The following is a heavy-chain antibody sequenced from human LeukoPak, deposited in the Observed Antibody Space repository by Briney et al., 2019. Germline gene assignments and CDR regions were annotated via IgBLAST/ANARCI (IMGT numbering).Heavy chain of an antibody. J-gene: IGHJ4*02. CDR3: ARVRGYIYGYVY. CDR1: GFTFSSYG. Sequence: GRSLRLSCAASGFTFSSYGMHWVRQAPGKGLVWVSRISSDGSSTNYADSVKGRFTISRDNAKNTLYLQMNSLSTEDTAVYYCARVRGYIYGYVYWGQGTLVTVSS. CDR2: ISSDGSST. D-gene: IGHD5-18*01. V-gene: IGHV3-74*01.